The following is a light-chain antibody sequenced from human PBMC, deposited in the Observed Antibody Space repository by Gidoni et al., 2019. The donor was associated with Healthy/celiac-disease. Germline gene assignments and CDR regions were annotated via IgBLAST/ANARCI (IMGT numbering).Light chain of an antibody. V-gene: IGKV4-1*01. Sequence: DIVMTQSPDSLAVSLGESATINCKSSQSVLYSSNNKNYLAWYQQKPGQPPKLLIYWASTRESGVPDRFSGSGSGTDFTLTISSLQAEDVAVYYCQQYYSTRYTFXQXTKLEIK. CDR1: QSVLYSSNNKNY. CDR3: QQYYSTRYT. J-gene: IGKJ2*01. CDR2: WAS.